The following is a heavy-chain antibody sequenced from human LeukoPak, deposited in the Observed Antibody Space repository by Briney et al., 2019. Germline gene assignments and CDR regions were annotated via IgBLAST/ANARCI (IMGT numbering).Heavy chain of an antibody. CDR1: EFTVSSNY. J-gene: IGHJ4*02. V-gene: IGHV3-53*01. Sequence: GSLRPSCPASEFTVSSNYMSWVRQAPGKGLEWVSGIYSGGSTYFADSVKGRFTISRDNSKNTLYLQMNSLRAEDTAVYYCARETGLREDWGQGTLVTVSS. CDR3: ARETGLRED. CDR2: IYSGGST. D-gene: IGHD4-17*01.